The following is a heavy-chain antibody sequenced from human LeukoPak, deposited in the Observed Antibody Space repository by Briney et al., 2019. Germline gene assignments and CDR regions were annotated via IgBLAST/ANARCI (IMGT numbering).Heavy chain of an antibody. Sequence: PGRSLRLSCAASGFTFSSYGMHWVRQAPGKGLEWIGTIYYSGRTYYSPSLKSRVTMSVDPSNNQFPLNLRSVTAADTALYYCARRRYYDGSGYLEWGQGTLLSVSS. J-gene: IGHJ1*01. V-gene: IGHV4-39*01. CDR1: GFTFSSYG. D-gene: IGHD3-22*01. CDR2: IYYSGRT. CDR3: ARRRYYDGSGYLE.